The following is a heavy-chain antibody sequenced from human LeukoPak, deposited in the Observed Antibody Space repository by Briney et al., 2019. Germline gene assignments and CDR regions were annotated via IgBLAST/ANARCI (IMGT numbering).Heavy chain of an antibody. J-gene: IGHJ4*02. CDR1: GGSISSSSYY. V-gene: IGHV4-61*01. Sequence: SETLSLTCTVSGGSISSSSYYWSWIRQPPGKGLEWIGYIYYSGSTNYNPSLKSRVTISVDTSKNQFSLKLSSVTAADTAVYYCARERFVDTAMAEFDYWGQGTLVTVSS. CDR2: IYYSGST. D-gene: IGHD5-18*01. CDR3: ARERFVDTAMAEFDY.